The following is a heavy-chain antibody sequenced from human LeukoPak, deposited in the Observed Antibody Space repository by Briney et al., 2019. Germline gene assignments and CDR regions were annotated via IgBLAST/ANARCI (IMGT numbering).Heavy chain of an antibody. D-gene: IGHD1-26*01. Sequence: GGSLRLSCAASGFTFSSYSMNWVRQAPGKGLEWVSSISSSSSYIYYADSVKGRFTISRDNAKNSLYLQMNSLRAEDTAVYYCARVGVGATLYYSDYWGQGTLVTVSS. V-gene: IGHV3-21*01. CDR2: ISSSSSYI. CDR1: GFTFSSYS. J-gene: IGHJ4*02. CDR3: ARVGVGATLYYSDY.